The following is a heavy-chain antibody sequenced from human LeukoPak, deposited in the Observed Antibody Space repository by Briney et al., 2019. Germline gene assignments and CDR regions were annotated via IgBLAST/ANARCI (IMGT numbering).Heavy chain of an antibody. CDR1: GFTFSSYG. Sequence: GGSLRLSCAASGFTFSSYGMYWVRQAPGKGLEWVAVISYDGSNKDYADSVKGRFTISRDNSKNTLYLQMNSLRAEDTAVYYCARGSYSYGRLYFDYWGQGTLVTVSS. D-gene: IGHD5-18*01. CDR3: ARGSYSYGRLYFDY. J-gene: IGHJ4*02. V-gene: IGHV3-30*03. CDR2: ISYDGSNK.